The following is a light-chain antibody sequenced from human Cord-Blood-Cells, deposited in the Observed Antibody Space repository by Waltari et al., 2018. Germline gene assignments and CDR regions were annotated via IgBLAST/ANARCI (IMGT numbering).Light chain of an antibody. Sequence: DIVMTQSQLSLPVTPGEPASISCRSSQSLLHSNGYNYFDWYLQKPGRSPQLLVYLGSNRASGVPDRFSGSGAGTDFTLKIIRVEAEHVVVYYCMQALQTPPTFGQGTKVEIK. V-gene: IGKV2-28*01. CDR2: LGS. CDR1: QSLLHSNGYNY. CDR3: MQALQTPPT. J-gene: IGKJ1*01.